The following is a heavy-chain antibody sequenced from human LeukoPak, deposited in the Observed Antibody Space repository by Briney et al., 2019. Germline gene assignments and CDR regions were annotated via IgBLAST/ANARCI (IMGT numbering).Heavy chain of an antibody. Sequence: SVKVSCKASAGTFSSYAISWVRQAPGQGLEWMGRIIPIFGTANYAQKFQGRVTITTDESTSTAYMELSSLRSEDTAVYYCARVGCSGGSCYPRFDPWGQGTLVTVSS. V-gene: IGHV1-69*05. CDR2: IIPIFGTA. J-gene: IGHJ5*02. D-gene: IGHD2-15*01. CDR3: ARVGCSGGSCYPRFDP. CDR1: AGTFSSYA.